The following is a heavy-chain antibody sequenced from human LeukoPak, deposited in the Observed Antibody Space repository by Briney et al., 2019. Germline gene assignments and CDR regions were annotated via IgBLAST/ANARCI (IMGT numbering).Heavy chain of an antibody. D-gene: IGHD3-22*01. CDR1: GFPFTSYP. CDR3: AKRPRMVITQYYFDY. CDR2: IGGGHT. J-gene: IGHJ4*02. Sequence: GGSLRLSCAASGFPFTSYPMSWVRQAPGKGLEWVSTIGGGHTYYADSVEGRFTISRDNSKNTLYLQMNSLRAEDTAVYYCAKRPRMVITQYYFDYWGQGTLVTVSS. V-gene: IGHV3-23*01.